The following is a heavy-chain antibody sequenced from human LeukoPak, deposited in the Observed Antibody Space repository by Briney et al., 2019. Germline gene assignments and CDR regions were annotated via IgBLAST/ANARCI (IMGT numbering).Heavy chain of an antibody. D-gene: IGHD2/OR15-2a*01. V-gene: IGHV3-30*18. CDR2: ISYDGSNK. CDR1: GFTFSSYG. J-gene: IGHJ4*02. CDR3: AKDYLRTFDY. Sequence: PGRSLRLSCAASGFTFSSYGMHWVRQAPGKGLEWVAVISYDGSNKYYADSVKGRFTISRDNSKNTLYLQMNSLRAEDTAVYYCAKDYLRTFDYWGQGTLVTVSS.